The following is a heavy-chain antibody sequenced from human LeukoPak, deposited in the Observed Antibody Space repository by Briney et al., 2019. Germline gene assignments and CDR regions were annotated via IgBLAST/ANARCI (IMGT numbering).Heavy chain of an antibody. J-gene: IGHJ4*02. D-gene: IGHD1-26*01. CDR2: ISSSSRYI. V-gene: IGHV3-21*01. Sequence: GGSLRLSCASSGFTFSSYSMNWVRQPPGKGLEWVSSISSSSRYIYYTDSVKGRFTTPRHNAKNPLSLQINSLRAEDTAVHYCARDLIVGGTATLEYWGQGNLVTVSS. CDR1: GFTFSSYS. CDR3: ARDLIVGGTATLEY.